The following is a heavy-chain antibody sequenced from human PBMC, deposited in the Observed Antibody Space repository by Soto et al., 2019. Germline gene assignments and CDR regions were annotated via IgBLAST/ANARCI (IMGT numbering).Heavy chain of an antibody. CDR3: ARRSDYYGSGSYYGAFDI. V-gene: IGHV3-48*01. J-gene: IGHJ3*02. CDR1: GFTFSSYS. D-gene: IGHD3-10*01. Sequence: ESGGGLVQPGGSLRLSCAASGFTFSSYSMNWVRQAPGKGLEWVSYISSSSSTIYYADSVKGRFTISRDNAKNSLYLQMNSLRAEVTAGYYCARRSDYYGSGSYYGAFDIWGQGTMVTVSS. CDR2: ISSSSSTI.